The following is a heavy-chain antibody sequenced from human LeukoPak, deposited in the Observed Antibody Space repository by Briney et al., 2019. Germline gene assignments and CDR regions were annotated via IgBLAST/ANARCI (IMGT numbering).Heavy chain of an antibody. V-gene: IGHV3-30*02. CDR3: ARDYSNGWYY. CDR2: IRYDGSNK. CDR1: GFTFSSYS. J-gene: IGHJ4*02. D-gene: IGHD6-19*01. Sequence: PGGSLRLSCAASGFTFSSYSMNWVRQAPGKGLEWVAFIRYDGSNKYYADSVKGRFTISRDNAKNSLYLQMSSLRAEDTAVYYCARDYSNGWYYWGQGTLVTVSS.